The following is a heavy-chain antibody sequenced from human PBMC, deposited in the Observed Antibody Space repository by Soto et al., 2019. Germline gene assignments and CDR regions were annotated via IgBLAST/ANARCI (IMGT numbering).Heavy chain of an antibody. CDR1: GGSVSGGSYC. J-gene: IGHJ4*02. Sequence: ASATPCVTCTVSGGSVSGGSYCWSWIRQPPGKGLEWIWYIYHSGSTDYNPSLKSRVTISVDRSKNQFSLKLSSVTAADTAVYYCARGSELERVDFGYWGQGTLRTGYS. CDR3: ARGSELERVDFGY. D-gene: IGHD1-1*01. CDR2: IYHSGST. V-gene: IGHV4-30-2*01.